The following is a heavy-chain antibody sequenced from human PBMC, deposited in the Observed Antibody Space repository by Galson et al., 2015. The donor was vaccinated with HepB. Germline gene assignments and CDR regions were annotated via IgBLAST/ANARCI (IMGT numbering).Heavy chain of an antibody. CDR1: GGSISSSSYY. D-gene: IGHD1-26*01. CDR2: IYYSGST. CDR3: ARQFSGSYQRSDY. J-gene: IGHJ4*02. Sequence: SETLSLTCTVSGGSISSSSYYWGWIRQPPGKGLEWIGSIYYSGSTYYNPSLKSRVTISVDTSKNQFSLKLSSVTAADTAVYYCARQFSGSYQRSDYWGQGTLVTVSS. V-gene: IGHV4-39*01.